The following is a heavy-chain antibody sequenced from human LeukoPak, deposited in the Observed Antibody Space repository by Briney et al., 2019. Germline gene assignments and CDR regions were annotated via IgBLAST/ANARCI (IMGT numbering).Heavy chain of an antibody. J-gene: IGHJ3*02. D-gene: IGHD3-22*01. CDR1: GYTFTAYG. V-gene: IGHV1-18*01. Sequence: ASVKVSCKASGYTFTAYGISWVRQAPGQGLEWMGWISAYNGNTNYAQRLQGRVTMTTDTSTSTAYMELRSLRSDDTAVYYCARGIDTYYYDSSGYYYIGSDAFDTWGQGTMVTVSS. CDR3: ARGIDTYYYDSSGYYYIGSDAFDT. CDR2: ISAYNGNT.